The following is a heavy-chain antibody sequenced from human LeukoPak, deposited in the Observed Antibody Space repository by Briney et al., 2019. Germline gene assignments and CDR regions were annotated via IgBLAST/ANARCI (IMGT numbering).Heavy chain of an antibody. D-gene: IGHD3-22*01. CDR1: GGSFSGYY. CDR3: ASKETYDSSGYYVY. CDR2: INHSGST. J-gene: IGHJ4*02. Sequence: SETLSLTCAVYGGSFSGYYWSWIRQPPGKGLEWIGEINHSGSTNYNPSLKSRVTISVDTSKNQFSLKLSSVTAADTAVYYCASKETYDSSGYYVYWGQGTMVTVSS. V-gene: IGHV4-34*01.